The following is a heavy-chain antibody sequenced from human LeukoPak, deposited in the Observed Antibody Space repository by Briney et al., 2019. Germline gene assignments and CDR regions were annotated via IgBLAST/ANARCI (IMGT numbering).Heavy chain of an antibody. J-gene: IGHJ3*02. V-gene: IGHV1-18*01. CDR2: ISAYNGNT. CDR1: GYTFTSYG. Sequence: ASVKVSCKASGYTFTSYGISWVRQAPGQGLEWMGWISAYNGNTNYAQKLQGRVTMTTDTSTSTAYMELRSLRSDDTAVYYCARDRGTYYDFWSGWPNDAFDIWGQGTMVTVSS. CDR3: ARDRGTYYDFWSGWPNDAFDI. D-gene: IGHD3-3*01.